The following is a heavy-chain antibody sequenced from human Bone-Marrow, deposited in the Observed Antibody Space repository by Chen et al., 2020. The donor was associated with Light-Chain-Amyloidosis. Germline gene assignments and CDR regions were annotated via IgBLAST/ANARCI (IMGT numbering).Heavy chain of an antibody. J-gene: IGHJ5*02. Sequence: QIQLVQSGTEVKKPGASGKVSCNISGSTLTDLPIHWVRQAPGKGLEWMGGFDPEDSETIYAQKFQGRVTMTEETSTGKASRELTSLTDEDTAIYYCVSQAHLRSTSSTWFDPWGQGTLLTVSS. CDR2: FDPEDSET. CDR3: VSQAHLRSTSSTWFDP. D-gene: IGHD2-2*01. CDR1: GSTLTDLP. V-gene: IGHV1-24*01.